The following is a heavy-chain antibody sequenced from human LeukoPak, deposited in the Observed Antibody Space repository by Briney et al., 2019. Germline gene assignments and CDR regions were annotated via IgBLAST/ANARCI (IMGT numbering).Heavy chain of an antibody. Sequence: PGGCLRLSCAASGFSFSSYEMNWVRQAPGKGLEGVSYISSSGSTIYYADSVKGRFTISRDNAKNSLYLQMSSLRAEDTAVYYCVREYSDQLLWTALDYWGQEALVTVSS. CDR1: GFSFSSYE. V-gene: IGHV3-48*03. D-gene: IGHD2-2*01. CDR2: ISSSGSTI. J-gene: IGHJ4*02. CDR3: VREYSDQLLWTALDY.